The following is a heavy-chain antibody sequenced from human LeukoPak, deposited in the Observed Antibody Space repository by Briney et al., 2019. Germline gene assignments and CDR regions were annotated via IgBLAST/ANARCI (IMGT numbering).Heavy chain of an antibody. V-gene: IGHV4-59*01. CDR1: GGSIGSYY. J-gene: IGHJ5*02. D-gene: IGHD5-18*01. CDR2: IYYSGST. Sequence: SETLSLTCTVSGGSIGSYYWSWIRQPPGKGLEWIGYIYYSGSTNYNPSLKSRVTISVDTSKNQFSLKLSSVTAADTAVYYCAIGPFGDTAMPHSWFDPWGQGTLVTVSS. CDR3: AIGPFGDTAMPHSWFDP.